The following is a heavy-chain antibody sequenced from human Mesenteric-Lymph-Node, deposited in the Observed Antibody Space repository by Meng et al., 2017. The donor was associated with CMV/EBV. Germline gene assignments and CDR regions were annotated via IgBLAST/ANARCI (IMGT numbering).Heavy chain of an antibody. J-gene: IGHJ4*02. D-gene: IGHD3-3*01. CDR3: ARDGRFLEGHWVY. V-gene: IGHV3-11*01. CDR1: GFTFSDYY. Sequence: GESLKISCAASGFTFSDYYMSWIRQAPGKGLEWVSYISSSGSTIYYADSVKGRFTISRDNAKNSLYLQMNSLRAEDTAVYYCARDGRFLEGHWVYWGQGTLVTVSS. CDR2: ISSSGSTI.